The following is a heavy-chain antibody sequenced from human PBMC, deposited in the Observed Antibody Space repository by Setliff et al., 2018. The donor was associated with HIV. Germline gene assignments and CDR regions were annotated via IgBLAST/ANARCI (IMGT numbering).Heavy chain of an antibody. J-gene: IGHJ5*02. CDR2: IDPNSGGT. V-gene: IGHV1-2*02. D-gene: IGHD6-13*01. CDR1: GYTFTGYY. CDR3: ARVSQYSSSWYVRWFDP. Sequence: ASVKVSCKASGYTFTGYYIHWVRQAPGQGLEWMGWIDPNSGGTNYAQKFQGRVTMTRDTSISTAYMEVSRLRSDDTAVYYCARVSQYSSSWYVRWFDPWGQGTLVTVSS.